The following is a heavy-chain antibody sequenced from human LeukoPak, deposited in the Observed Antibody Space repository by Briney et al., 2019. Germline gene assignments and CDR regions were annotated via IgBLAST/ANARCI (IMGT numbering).Heavy chain of an antibody. Sequence: SETLSLTCTVSGGSISSYYWSWIRQPPGKGLEWIGYIYYSGSTNYNPSLKSRVTISVDTSKNQFSLKLSSVTAADTAVYYCAREYGYSSSWLVGGYFDYWGQGTLVTASS. CDR2: IYYSGST. D-gene: IGHD6-13*01. J-gene: IGHJ4*02. V-gene: IGHV4-59*01. CDR3: AREYGYSSSWLVGGYFDY. CDR1: GGSISSYY.